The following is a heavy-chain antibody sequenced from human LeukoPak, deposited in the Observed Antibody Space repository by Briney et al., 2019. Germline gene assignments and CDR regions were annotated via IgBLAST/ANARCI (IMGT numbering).Heavy chain of an antibody. CDR1: GFTLSRYW. J-gene: IGHJ4*02. D-gene: IGHD5-18*01. V-gene: IGHV3-74*01. Sequence: GGSLRLSWAASGFTLSRYWMHWVRQVPGKGLVWVSRIEPDGSRITYADSLKGRFTMSRDNAKNTLYLQMNSLRAEDTAVYYCARLNVDTAMVLDYWGQGTLVTVSS. CDR3: ARLNVDTAMVLDY. CDR2: IEPDGSRI.